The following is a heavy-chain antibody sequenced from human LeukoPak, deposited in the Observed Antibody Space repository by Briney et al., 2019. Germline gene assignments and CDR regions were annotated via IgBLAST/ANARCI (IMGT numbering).Heavy chain of an antibody. CDR2: INHSGST. J-gene: IGHJ5*02. CDR3: ARGTVPDP. V-gene: IGHV4-34*01. CDR1: GLTFSSYA. Sequence: GSLRLSCEASGLTFSSYAMSWVRQPPGKGLEWIGEINHSGSTNYNPSLKSRVTISVDTSKNQFSLKLSSVTAADTAVYYCARGTVPDPWGQGTLVTVSS.